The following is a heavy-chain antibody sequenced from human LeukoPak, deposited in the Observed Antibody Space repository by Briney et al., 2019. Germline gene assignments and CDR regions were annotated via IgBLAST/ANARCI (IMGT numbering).Heavy chain of an antibody. Sequence: GASVRVSCKASGGTFSSYAISWVRQAPGQGLEWMGGIIPIFGTANYAQKFQGRVTITADESTSTAYMELSSLRSEDTAVYYCASVDFWSGYYTGRYYYYMDVWGKGTTVTVSS. D-gene: IGHD3-3*01. CDR2: IIPIFGTA. CDR1: GGTFSSYA. CDR3: ASVDFWSGYYTGRYYYYMDV. J-gene: IGHJ6*03. V-gene: IGHV1-69*13.